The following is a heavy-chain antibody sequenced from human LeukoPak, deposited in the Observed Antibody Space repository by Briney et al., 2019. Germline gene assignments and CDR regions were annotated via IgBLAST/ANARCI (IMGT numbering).Heavy chain of an antibody. V-gene: IGHV1-69*13. Sequence: ASVKVSCKASGGTFSSYAISWVRQAPGQGLEWMGGVIPIFGTANYAQKFQGRVTITADESTSTAYMELSSLRSEDTAVYYCAREGYSYGPLFDYWGQGTLVTVSS. CDR1: GGTFSSYA. D-gene: IGHD5-18*01. J-gene: IGHJ4*02. CDR3: AREGYSYGPLFDY. CDR2: VIPIFGTA.